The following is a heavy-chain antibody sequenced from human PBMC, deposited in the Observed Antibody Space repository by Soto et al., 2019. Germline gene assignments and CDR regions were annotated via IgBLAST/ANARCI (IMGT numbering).Heavy chain of an antibody. V-gene: IGHV3-33*01. CDR1: GFTFSSYG. J-gene: IGHJ4*02. Sequence: QVQLVESGGGVVQPGRSLRLSCAASGFTFSSYGMHWVRQAPGKGLEWVAVIWYDGSNKYYADSVKGRFTISRDNSRNTLYLQMNSLRAEDTAVYYCARGLYSSSRGALGYWGQGTLVTVSS. CDR2: IWYDGSNK. CDR3: ARGLYSSSRGALGY. D-gene: IGHD6-13*01.